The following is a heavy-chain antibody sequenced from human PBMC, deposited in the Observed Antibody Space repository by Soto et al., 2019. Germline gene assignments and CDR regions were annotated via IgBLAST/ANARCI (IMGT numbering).Heavy chain of an antibody. Sequence: GSSLRLSCAASGFTFSSYSMNSCGHAPGKGLEWVSSISSSSSYIYYADSVKGRFTISRDNAKNSLYLQMNSLRAEDTAVYYCARDQDSSGYYSNYAFDIWGQGTMVTVSS. D-gene: IGHD3-22*01. CDR1: GFTFSSYS. J-gene: IGHJ3*02. CDR2: ISSSSSYI. V-gene: IGHV3-21*01. CDR3: ARDQDSSGYYSNYAFDI.